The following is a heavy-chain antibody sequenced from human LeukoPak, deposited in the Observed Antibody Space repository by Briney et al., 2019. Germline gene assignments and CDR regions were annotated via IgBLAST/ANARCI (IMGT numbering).Heavy chain of an antibody. V-gene: IGHV3-13*01. CDR2: IGTAGDT. D-gene: IGHD1-1*01. J-gene: IGHJ4*02. Sequence: GGSLRLSCAASGFTFSDYDMHWVRQATGKGLEWVSAIGTAGDTYYTGSVKGRFTISRENAKNSSYLQMNSLRAGDTAVYYCVRVAKERVGGVYYFDYWGQGTPVTVSS. CDR3: VRVAKERVGGVYYFDY. CDR1: GFTFSDYD.